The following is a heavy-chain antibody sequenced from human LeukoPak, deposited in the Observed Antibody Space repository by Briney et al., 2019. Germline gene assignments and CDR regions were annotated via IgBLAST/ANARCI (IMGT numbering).Heavy chain of an antibody. D-gene: IGHD4-17*01. Sequence: ASVKVSCKASGYTFTSYGISWVRQAPGQGLEWMGWISAYSGNTNYAQKLQGRVTMTTDTSTSTAYMELRSLRSDDTAVYYCASGNLGDYFAADYGMDVWGQGTTVTVSS. CDR1: GYTFTSYG. CDR2: ISAYSGNT. V-gene: IGHV1-18*01. CDR3: ASGNLGDYFAADYGMDV. J-gene: IGHJ6*02.